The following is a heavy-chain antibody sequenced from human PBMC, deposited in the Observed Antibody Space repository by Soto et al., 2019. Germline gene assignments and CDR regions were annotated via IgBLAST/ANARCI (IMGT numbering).Heavy chain of an antibody. CDR3: ASLNNWSSGDGRIDV. CDR1: GGTFNTYT. D-gene: IGHD1-26*01. V-gene: IGHV1-69*01. CDR2: IMPLYAKP. Sequence: QVQLVQSGAEVKKPGFSVKVSCKASGGTFNTYTISWVRQVPGQGLEWMGGIMPLYAKPTYAQPFLGRLTIASDEHTSTVHMELSSLRSEDTALYYCASLNNWSSGDGRIDVWGRGTAVSVSS. J-gene: IGHJ6*02.